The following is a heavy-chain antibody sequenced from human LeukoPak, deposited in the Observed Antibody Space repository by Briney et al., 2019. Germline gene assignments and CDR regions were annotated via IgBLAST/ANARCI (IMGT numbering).Heavy chain of an antibody. Sequence: ASVTVACKVSGYTLTELSMHWVRQAPGKGLEWMGGFDPEDGETIYAQKFQGRVTMTEDTSTDTAYMELSSLRSEDTAVYYCVTGSLTIFTSPLDYWGQGTLVTVSS. J-gene: IGHJ4*02. CDR2: FDPEDGET. CDR1: GYTLTELS. CDR3: VTGSLTIFTSPLDY. V-gene: IGHV1-24*01. D-gene: IGHD3-9*01.